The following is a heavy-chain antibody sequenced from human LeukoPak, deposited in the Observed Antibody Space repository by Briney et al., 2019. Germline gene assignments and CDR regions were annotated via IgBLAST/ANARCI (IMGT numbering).Heavy chain of an antibody. D-gene: IGHD2-2*01. CDR2: VWPDGNKK. CDR1: GFTFSDHG. V-gene: IGHV3-33*01. Sequence: PTGGSLRLSCAASGFTFSDHGLHWVRQAPGKGLEWVAIVWPDGNKKLYADSVKGRFTISKDNPRNTVYLQMNSLRVDDTVVYYCVVVVVPAAVWHFDFWGSGTLVTVSS. CDR3: VVVVVPAAVWHFDF. J-gene: IGHJ2*01.